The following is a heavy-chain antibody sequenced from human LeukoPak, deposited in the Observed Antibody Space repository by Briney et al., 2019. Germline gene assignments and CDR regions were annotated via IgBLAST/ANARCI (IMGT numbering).Heavy chain of an antibody. CDR1: GGSISSYY. J-gene: IGHJ6*03. D-gene: IGHD6-6*01. CDR2: IYYSGST. CDR3: ARVGKAARYYYYYYMDV. V-gene: IGHV4-59*01. Sequence: SETLSLTCTVSGGSISSYYWSWIRQPPGKGLEWIGYIYYSGSTNYNPSLKSRVTISVDTSKNQFSLKLSSVTAADTAVYYCARVGKAARYYYYYYMDVWGQGTLVTVSS.